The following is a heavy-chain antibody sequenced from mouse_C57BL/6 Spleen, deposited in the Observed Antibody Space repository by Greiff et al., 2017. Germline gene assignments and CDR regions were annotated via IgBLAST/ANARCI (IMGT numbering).Heavy chain of an antibody. Sequence: EVKLVESGGGLVKPGGSLKLSCAASGFTFSSYAMSWVRQTPEKRLEWVATISDGGSYTYYPDNVKGRFTISRDNAKNNLYLQMSHLKSEDTAMYYCARGGLYWFADWGQGTLVTVSA. CDR2: ISDGGSYT. D-gene: IGHD3-1*01. V-gene: IGHV5-4*03. CDR3: ARGGLYWFAD. J-gene: IGHJ3*01. CDR1: GFTFSSYA.